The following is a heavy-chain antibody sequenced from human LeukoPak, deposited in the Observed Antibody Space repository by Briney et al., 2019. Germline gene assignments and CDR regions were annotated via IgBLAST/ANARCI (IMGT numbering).Heavy chain of an antibody. CDR1: GFTFDDYA. D-gene: IGHD3-22*01. J-gene: IGHJ4*02. V-gene: IGHV3-43*02. Sequence: GGSLRPSCAASGFTFDDYAMHWVRQAPGKGLEWVSLISGDGGSTYYADSVKGRFTISRDNSKNSLYLQMNSLRTEDTALYYCAKDAHYYDSSGYYPDWGQGTLVTVSS. CDR3: AKDAHYYDSSGYYPD. CDR2: ISGDGGST.